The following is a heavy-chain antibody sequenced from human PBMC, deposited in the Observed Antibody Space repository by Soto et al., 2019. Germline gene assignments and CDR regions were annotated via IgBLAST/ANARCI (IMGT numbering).Heavy chain of an antibody. Sequence: QVQLQESGPGLVKPSQTLSLTCTVSVGSISSGDYYWSWIRQPPGKGLEWIGYLYYSGSTYYNPSLKSRVTISVDTSKNQFSLKLSSVTAADTAVYYCARDYDGSGSYRINWFDPWGQGTLVTVSS. CDR3: ARDYDGSGSYRINWFDP. D-gene: IGHD3-10*01. CDR1: VGSISSGDYY. CDR2: LYYSGST. J-gene: IGHJ5*02. V-gene: IGHV4-30-4*01.